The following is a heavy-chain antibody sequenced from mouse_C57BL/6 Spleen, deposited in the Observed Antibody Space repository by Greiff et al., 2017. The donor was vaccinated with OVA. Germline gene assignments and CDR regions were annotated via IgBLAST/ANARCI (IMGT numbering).Heavy chain of an antibody. V-gene: IGHV1-59*01. D-gene: IGHD1-1*01. CDR3: ASWGTTVYY. Sequence: VQLQQPGAELVRPGTSVKLSCKASGYTFTSYWMHWVKQRPGQGLEWIGVIDPSDSYTNYNQKFKGQATLTEDTSSITAYMQLSSLTSEDSAVYYCASWGTTVYYWGQGTTLTVSS. CDR1: GYTFTSYW. CDR2: IDPSDSYT. J-gene: IGHJ2*01.